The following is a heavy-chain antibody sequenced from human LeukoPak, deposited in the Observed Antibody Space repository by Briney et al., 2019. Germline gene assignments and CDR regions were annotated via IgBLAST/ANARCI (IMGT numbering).Heavy chain of an antibody. Sequence: SSVKVSCKASGGTFSSYAISWVRQAPRQGLEWMGGIIPIFGTANYAQKFQGRVTITADESTSTAYMELSSLRSEDTAVYYCARTDIVVVPAAMIYYYYGMDVWGQGTTVTVSS. J-gene: IGHJ6*02. CDR2: IIPIFGTA. V-gene: IGHV1-69*01. D-gene: IGHD2-2*01. CDR3: ARTDIVVVPAAMIYYYYGMDV. CDR1: GGTFSSYA.